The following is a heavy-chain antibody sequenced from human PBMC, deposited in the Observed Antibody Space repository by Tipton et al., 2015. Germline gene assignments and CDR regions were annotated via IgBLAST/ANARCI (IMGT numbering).Heavy chain of an antibody. CDR2: IYYSGST. D-gene: IGHD3-22*01. CDR1: GDSISSGGYY. Sequence: LRLSCTVSGDSISSGGYYWSWIRQHPGKGLGWIGYIYYSGSTYYNPSLESRVTISVDTSKNQFSLKLSSVTAADTAVYYCARERRAMYYYDSSGYIDYWGQGTLVTVSS. J-gene: IGHJ4*02. CDR3: ARERRAMYYYDSSGYIDY. V-gene: IGHV4-31*02.